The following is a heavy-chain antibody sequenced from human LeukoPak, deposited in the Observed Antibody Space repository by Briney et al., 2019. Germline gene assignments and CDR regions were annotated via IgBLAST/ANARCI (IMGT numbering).Heavy chain of an antibody. J-gene: IGHJ6*02. D-gene: IGHD3-22*01. CDR3: ARDYYDSSGYPYPYYYYYGMDV. V-gene: IGHV4-59*01. Sequence: SETLSLTCTVSGGSISSYYWSWIRQPPGKGLEWIGYIYYSGSTNYNPSLKSRVTISVDTSKNQFSLKLSSVTAADTAVYYCARDYYDSSGYPYPYYYYYGMDVWGQGTTVTVSS. CDR1: GGSISSYY. CDR2: IYYSGST.